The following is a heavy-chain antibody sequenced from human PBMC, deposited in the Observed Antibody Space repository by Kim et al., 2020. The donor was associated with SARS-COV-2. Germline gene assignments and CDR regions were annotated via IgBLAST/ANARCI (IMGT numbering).Heavy chain of an antibody. CDR2: ISYDGSNK. V-gene: IGHV3-30*03. CDR3: AGSRIAYCSGGSCLETNY. J-gene: IGHJ4*02. CDR1: GFTFSSYG. D-gene: IGHD2-15*01. Sequence: GGSLRLSCAASGFTFSSYGMHWVRQAPGKGLEWVAVISYDGSNKYYADSVKGRFTISRDNSKNTLYLQMNSLRAEDTAVYYCAGSRIAYCSGGSCLETNYWGQGTLVTVSS.